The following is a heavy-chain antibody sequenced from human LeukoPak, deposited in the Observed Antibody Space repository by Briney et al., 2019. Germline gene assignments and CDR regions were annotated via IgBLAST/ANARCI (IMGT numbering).Heavy chain of an antibody. CDR2: ISYDGSNK. D-gene: IGHD2-15*01. J-gene: IGHJ4*02. V-gene: IGHV3-30*18. Sequence: GGALRLSCAASGFTFSSYGMPWVRQAPGKGLEWVAVISYDGSNKYYADSVKGRFTISRDNSKNTLYLQMNSLRAEDTAVYYCAKAGRGQEYYFDYWGQGTLVTVS. CDR1: GFTFSSYG. CDR3: AKAGRGQEYYFDY.